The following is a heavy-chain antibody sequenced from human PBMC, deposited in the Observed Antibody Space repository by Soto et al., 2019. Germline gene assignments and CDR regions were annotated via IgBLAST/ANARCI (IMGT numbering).Heavy chain of an antibody. CDR3: ARYSPELWFGELSWFEP. V-gene: IGHV4-39*01. Sequence: PSETLSLTCTVSGGSISSSSYYWGWIRQPPGKGLEWIGSIYYSGSTYYNPSLKSRVTISVDTSKNQFSLKLSSVTAADTAVYYCARYSPELWFGELSWFEPWGQGTLVTVSS. D-gene: IGHD3-10*01. J-gene: IGHJ5*02. CDR2: IYYSGST. CDR1: GGSISSSSYY.